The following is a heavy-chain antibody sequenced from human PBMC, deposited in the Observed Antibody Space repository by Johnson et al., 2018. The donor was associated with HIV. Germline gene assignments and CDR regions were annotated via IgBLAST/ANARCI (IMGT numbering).Heavy chain of an antibody. CDR1: GFTFDDYA. CDR2: ISWNSGSI. V-gene: IGHV3-9*01. J-gene: IGHJ3*02. D-gene: IGHD3-9*01. CDR3: AREGGSDILTGGDAFDI. Sequence: VQLVESGGGLVQPGGSLRLSCAASGFTFDDYAMHWVRQAPGKGLEWVSGISWNSGSIGYADSVKGRFTISRDNAKNSLYLQMNSLRAEDTAIYYCAREGGSDILTGGDAFDIWGQGTMVTVSS.